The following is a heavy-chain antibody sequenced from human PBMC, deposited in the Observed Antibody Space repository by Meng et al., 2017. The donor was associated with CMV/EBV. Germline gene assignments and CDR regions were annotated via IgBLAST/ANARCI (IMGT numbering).Heavy chain of an antibody. Sequence: SETLSLTCTVSGGSVSSGSYYWSWIRQPPGKGLEWIGYIYYSGSTNYNPSLKSRVTISVDTSKNQFSLKLSSVTAADTAVYYCARSYYYYGMDVWGQGTTVTVSS. CDR3: ARSYYYYGMDV. V-gene: IGHV4-61*01. CDR1: GGSVSSGSYY. CDR2: IYYSGST. J-gene: IGHJ6*02.